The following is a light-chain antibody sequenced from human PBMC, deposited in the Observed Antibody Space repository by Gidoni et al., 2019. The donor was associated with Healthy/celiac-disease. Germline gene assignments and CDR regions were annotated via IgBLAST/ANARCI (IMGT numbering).Light chain of an antibody. J-gene: IGKJ5*01. Sequence: DIVMTQSPLTLPVTSGEPATISCRSSQSLLHSNGYNHLDWYLQTPGQSLLLLIYLVSDRASGVPYSFSGSGSGTDFTLRISRVEALDVGFCYCSQALQTPITFGQGTRLEIK. CDR1: QSLLHSNGYNH. V-gene: IGKV2-28*01. CDR2: LVS. CDR3: SQALQTPIT.